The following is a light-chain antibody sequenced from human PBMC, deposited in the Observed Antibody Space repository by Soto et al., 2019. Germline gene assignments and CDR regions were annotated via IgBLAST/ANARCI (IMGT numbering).Light chain of an antibody. Sequence: DIQMTQSPSSLSASVEDRVIITCRASQSISNHLNWYQQKPGKAPKLLIYAASTLQSGVPSRFSGSGSGREFTLTISSLQPEDFATYHCQQLNSYPIATFGGGTKVDIK. CDR1: QSISNH. V-gene: IGKV1-17*01. CDR2: AAS. J-gene: IGKJ4*01. CDR3: QQLNSYPIAT.